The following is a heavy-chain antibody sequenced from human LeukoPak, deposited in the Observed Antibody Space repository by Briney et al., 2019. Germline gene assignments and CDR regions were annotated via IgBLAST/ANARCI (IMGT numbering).Heavy chain of an antibody. CDR3: ATTLLEWLSGDAFDI. CDR1: GYTLTELF. CDR2: FDPEDGET. Sequence: ASVKVSCKVSGYTLTELFVHWVRQAPGKGLEWMGGFDPEDGETIYAQKFQGGVTMTEDTSTDTAYMELSSLRSEDTAVYYCATTLLEWLSGDAFDIWGQGTMVTVSS. J-gene: IGHJ3*02. D-gene: IGHD3-3*01. V-gene: IGHV1-24*01.